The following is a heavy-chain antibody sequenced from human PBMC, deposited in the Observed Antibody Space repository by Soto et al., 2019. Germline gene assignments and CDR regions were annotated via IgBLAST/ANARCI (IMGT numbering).Heavy chain of an antibody. CDR3: ARDPPAGFHPGGMDV. CDR2: IYHSGST. CDR1: GGSISSGGYS. D-gene: IGHD3-10*01. J-gene: IGHJ6*02. Sequence: QLQLQESGSGLVKPSQTLSLTCAVSGGSISSGGYSWSWIRQPPGKGLEWIGYIYHSGSTYYNPSLKSRVTITVDRSKNQCSLKLSSVTAADTAVYYCARDPPAGFHPGGMDVWGQGTTVTVSS. V-gene: IGHV4-30-2*01.